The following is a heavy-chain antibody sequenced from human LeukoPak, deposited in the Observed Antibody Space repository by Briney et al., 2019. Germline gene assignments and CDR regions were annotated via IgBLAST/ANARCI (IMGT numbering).Heavy chain of an antibody. Sequence: GGSLRLSCAASGFTFSSYAMHWVRQAPGKGLEYVSAISSNGGSTYYANSVKGRFTISRDNSRNTLYLQMGSLRAEDMAVYYCARVEAWGQGTLVTVSS. D-gene: IGHD5-24*01. J-gene: IGHJ5*02. V-gene: IGHV3-64*01. CDR1: GFTFSSYA. CDR3: ARVEA. CDR2: ISSNGGST.